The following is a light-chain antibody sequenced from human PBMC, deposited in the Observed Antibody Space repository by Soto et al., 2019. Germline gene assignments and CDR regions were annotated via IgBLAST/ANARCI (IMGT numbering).Light chain of an antibody. CDR2: GAS. Sequence: EMVRTQSPATLSVSPGERATLSCRASQSVSSNLAWYQQKPGQAPRLLIYGASTRATGIPARFSGSGSGTEFTLTISSLQSEDFAVYYCQQDNNWPPYTFGQGTKLEIK. CDR3: QQDNNWPPYT. CDR1: QSVSSN. J-gene: IGKJ2*01. V-gene: IGKV3-15*01.